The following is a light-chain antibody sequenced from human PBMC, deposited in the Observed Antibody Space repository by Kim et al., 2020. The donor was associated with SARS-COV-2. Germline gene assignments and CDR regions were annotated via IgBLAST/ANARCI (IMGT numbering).Light chain of an antibody. CDR2: KDS. Sequence: PGQTARITCSGDALPKEYAYWYQQKPGQAPVLVIYKDSERPSGIPARFSGSSSGTTVTLTISGVQAEDEADYYCQSADSSGTYVVFGGGTQLTVL. V-gene: IGLV3-25*03. J-gene: IGLJ2*01. CDR1: ALPKEY. CDR3: QSADSSGTYVV.